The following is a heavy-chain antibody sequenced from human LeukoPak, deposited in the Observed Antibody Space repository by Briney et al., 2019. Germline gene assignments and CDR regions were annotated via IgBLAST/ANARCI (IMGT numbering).Heavy chain of an antibody. D-gene: IGHD3-22*01. CDR1: GASFSSGDQY. CDR3: SRGLDSRKLGY. CDR2: IHPSGTL. J-gene: IGHJ4*02. Sequence: SETLSLTCTVSGASFSSGDQYWNWIRQRPGEGLEWIGSIHPSGTLYNNPSLESRVTISMDTSKNQFSLNLNSVTAADTAVYFCSRGLDSRKLGYWGQGTLVTVSS. V-gene: IGHV4-31*03.